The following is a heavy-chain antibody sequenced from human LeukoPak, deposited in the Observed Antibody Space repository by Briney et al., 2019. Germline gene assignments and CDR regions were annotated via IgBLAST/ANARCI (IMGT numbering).Heavy chain of an antibody. CDR1: GFTFSGYT. CDR2: IYYSGST. D-gene: IGHD3-16*02. V-gene: IGHV4-30-2*03. CDR3: ARHRYDYVWGSYRDWGGSLNWFDP. Sequence: LRLSCAVSGFTFSGYTLSWVRQAPGKGLEWIGSIYYSGSTYYNPSLKSRVTISVGTSKNQFSLKLSSVTAADTAVYYCARHRYDYVWGSYRDWGGSLNWFDPWGQGTLVTVSS. J-gene: IGHJ5*02.